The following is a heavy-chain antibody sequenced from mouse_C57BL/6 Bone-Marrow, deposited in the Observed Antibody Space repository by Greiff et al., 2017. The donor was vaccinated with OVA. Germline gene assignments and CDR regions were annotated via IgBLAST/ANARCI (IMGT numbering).Heavy chain of an antibody. CDR1: GFTFTNYY. D-gene: IGHD1-1*01. V-gene: IGHV7-3*01. J-gene: IGHJ2*01. CDR2: IRNKPNGSST. CDR3: ARYRERVAMDYLDY. Sequence: EVQLVESGGGLVQPGDSLSLSCAASGFTFTNYYMSWVRQPPGTALEWLAFIRNKPNGSSTEYSASVKGRLTISRDNSKSILYLPMNALRAENSATSYYARYRERVAMDYLDYWGQGTALTVSS.